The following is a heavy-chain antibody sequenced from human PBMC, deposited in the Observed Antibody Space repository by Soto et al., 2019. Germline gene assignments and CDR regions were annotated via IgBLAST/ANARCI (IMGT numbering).Heavy chain of an antibody. CDR2: IWYDGSNK. J-gene: IGHJ4*02. V-gene: IGHV3-33*01. CDR3: ARGDSSGWPSPPFDY. D-gene: IGHD6-19*01. Sequence: PGGSLRLSWAASGFTFGSYGMHWVRQAPGKGLEWVAVIWYDGSNKYYADSVKGRFTISRDNSKNTLYLQMNSLRAEDTAVYYCARGDSSGWPSPPFDYWGQGTLVTVSS. CDR1: GFTFGSYG.